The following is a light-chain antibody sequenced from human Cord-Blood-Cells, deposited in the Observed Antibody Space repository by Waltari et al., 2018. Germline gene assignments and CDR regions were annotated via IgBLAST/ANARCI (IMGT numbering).Light chain of an antibody. Sequence: QPPLPPPPPVSGPPGQRITIPSPGTSSDVGVYTFVPWYQQHPGKAPKLMIYEGSKRPSGVSNRFSGSKSGNTASLTISGLQAEDEADYYCCSYAGSSTWVFGGGTKLTVL. J-gene: IGLJ3*02. V-gene: IGLV2-23*01. CDR1: SSDVGVYTF. CDR3: CSYAGSSTWV. CDR2: EGS.